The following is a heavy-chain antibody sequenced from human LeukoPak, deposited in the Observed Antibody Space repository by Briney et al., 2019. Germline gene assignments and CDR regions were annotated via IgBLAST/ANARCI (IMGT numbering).Heavy chain of an antibody. J-gene: IGHJ5*02. D-gene: IGHD2-2*01. CDR2: MHHSGRT. CDR3: ARAQEGCSRASCYLEP. CDR1: GFTFSSFY. V-gene: IGHV4-4*02. Sequence: GSLRLSCAASGFTFSSFYMTWVRQPPGKGLEWIGEMHHSGRTNYNPSLKSRITISVDKSKNQVFLRLNSVAAADTALYYCARAQEGCSRASCYLEPWGQGTLVTVSS.